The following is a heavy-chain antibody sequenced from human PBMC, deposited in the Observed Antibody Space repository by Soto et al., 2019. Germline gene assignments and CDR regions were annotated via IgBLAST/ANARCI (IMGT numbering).Heavy chain of an antibody. D-gene: IGHD5-12*01. V-gene: IGHV1-18*01. CDR2: INTYNGMT. CDR1: GYTFINYH. CDR3: AKSPRGEMATD. J-gene: IGHJ4*02. Sequence: QVQLVQSGGEVKKPGASVTVSCKASGYTFINYHITWVRQAPGQGLEWMAWINTYNGMTDYAQRFQGRVTMTRDTSTSTAYIELRNLGSDDTAGYFCAKSPRGEMATDWGQGTLVTVSS.